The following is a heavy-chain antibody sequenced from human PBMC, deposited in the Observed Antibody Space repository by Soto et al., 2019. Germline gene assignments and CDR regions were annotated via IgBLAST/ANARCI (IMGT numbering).Heavy chain of an antibody. Sequence: GGSLRLFCAASGFTFSSYAMSWVRQAPGKGLEWVSAISGSGGSTYYADSVKGRFTISRDNSKNTLYLQMNSLRAEDTAVCYCAKGPHRRYYYGSGSSGDYFDYWGQGTLVTVSS. J-gene: IGHJ4*02. CDR2: ISGSGGST. V-gene: IGHV3-23*01. CDR1: GFTFSSYA. D-gene: IGHD3-10*01. CDR3: AKGPHRRYYYGSGSSGDYFDY.